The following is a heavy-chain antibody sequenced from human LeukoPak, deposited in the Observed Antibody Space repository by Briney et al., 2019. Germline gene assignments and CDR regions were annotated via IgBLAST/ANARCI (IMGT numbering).Heavy chain of an antibody. CDR1: GGSISSYY. V-gene: IGHV4-59*01. D-gene: IGHD5-18*01. Sequence: SETLSLTCTDSGGSISSYYWSWIRQPPGKGLEWIGYIYYSGSTNYNPSLKSRVTISVDTSKNQFSLKLSSVTAADTAVYYCARTTEGGYTYDYFYYYYMDVWGKGTTVTISS. J-gene: IGHJ6*03. CDR3: ARTTEGGYTYDYFYYYYMDV. CDR2: IYYSGST.